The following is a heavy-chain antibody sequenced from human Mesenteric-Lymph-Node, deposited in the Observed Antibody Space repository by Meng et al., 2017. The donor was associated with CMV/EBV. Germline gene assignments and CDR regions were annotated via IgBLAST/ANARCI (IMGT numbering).Heavy chain of an antibody. V-gene: IGHV3-30-3*01. CDR2: ISYDGTNK. Sequence: GGSLRLSCAGSGFTFSSYAMHWVRQAPGKGLEWVAVISYDGTNKYYADSVKGRFTISRDNSKNTLYLQMNSLRAEDTAVYYCVREIAVAGYLFDYWGQGTLVTVSS. CDR1: GFTFSSYA. D-gene: IGHD6-19*01. J-gene: IGHJ4*02. CDR3: VREIAVAGYLFDY.